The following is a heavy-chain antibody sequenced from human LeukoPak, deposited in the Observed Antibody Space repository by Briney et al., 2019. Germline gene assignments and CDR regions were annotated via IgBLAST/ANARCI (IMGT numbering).Heavy chain of an antibody. Sequence: GGSLRLSCAASGFTFRSYWMTWVRQAPGKGLEWVANIKQDGTEKYYVDSVKGRFTISRDNAKNSLYLQMNSLRAEDTAVYYCATLGISDYFDYWGQGTLVTASS. CDR2: IKQDGTEK. V-gene: IGHV3-7*03. CDR3: ATLGISDYFDY. J-gene: IGHJ4*02. D-gene: IGHD1-14*01. CDR1: GFTFRSYW.